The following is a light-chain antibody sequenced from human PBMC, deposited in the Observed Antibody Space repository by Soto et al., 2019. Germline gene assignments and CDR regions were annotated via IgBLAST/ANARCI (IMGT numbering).Light chain of an antibody. V-gene: IGKV1-9*01. CDR3: KQYDNYPLT. CDR1: QGIGSY. J-gene: IGKJ4*01. Sequence: DIQLTQSPSFLSASLGDRVTITCRASQGIGSYLAWYQQKPGKAPRLLIYDAYSLESGVQSRFSGSGSGTEFTLTIRNLQPDDFATYYCKQYDNYPLTFGGGTKVDI. CDR2: DAY.